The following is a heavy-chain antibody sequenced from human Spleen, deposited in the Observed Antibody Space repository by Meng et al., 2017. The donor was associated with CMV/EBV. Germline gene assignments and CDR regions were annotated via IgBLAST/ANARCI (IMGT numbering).Heavy chain of an antibody. CDR3: AKGGGLLVPRHDALDI. CDR2: IRYDGNNK. CDR1: GFTFSSYA. D-gene: IGHD3-16*01. J-gene: IGHJ3*02. Sequence: GESLKISCVVSGFTFSSYAMTWVRQAPGKGLEWVAFIRYDGNNKYYVDAVKGRFTISRDNSKNTLYLQMNSLRVDDTAVYHCAKGGGLLVPRHDALDIWGPGTMDTVSS. V-gene: IGHV3-30*02.